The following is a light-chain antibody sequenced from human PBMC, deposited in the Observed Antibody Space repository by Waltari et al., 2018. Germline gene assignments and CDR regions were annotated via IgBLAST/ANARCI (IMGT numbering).Light chain of an antibody. CDR1: SLRSYY. V-gene: IGLV3-19*01. Sequence: SSELTQDPAVSVALGQPVRITCQGDSLRSYYASRYQQKPGQAPVLVIYGKNNRPSGIPDRFSGSSSGNTASLTITGAQAEDEADYYCNSRDSSGNLVVFGGGTKLTVL. CDR3: NSRDSSGNLVV. J-gene: IGLJ2*01. CDR2: GKN.